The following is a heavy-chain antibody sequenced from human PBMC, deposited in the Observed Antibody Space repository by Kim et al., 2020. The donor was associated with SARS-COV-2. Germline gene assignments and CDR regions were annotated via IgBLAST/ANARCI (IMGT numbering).Heavy chain of an antibody. J-gene: IGHJ3*02. V-gene: IGHV3-73*01. CDR1: GFTFSDSV. CDR2: VRMKSDNYVT. CDR3: TRGGTGPWAFDI. D-gene: IGHD3-9*01. Sequence: GGSLRLSCAASGFTFSDSVMHWVRQASGKGLEWIARVRMKSDNYVTAYGESVRGRFTVSRDDSESMAYLQMNSLRTDDTAVHFCTRGGTGPWAFDIWGPG.